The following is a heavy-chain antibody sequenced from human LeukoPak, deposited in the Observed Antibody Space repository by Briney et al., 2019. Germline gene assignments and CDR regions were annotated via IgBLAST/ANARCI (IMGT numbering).Heavy chain of an antibody. CDR2: IYYSGST. V-gene: IGHV4-59*01. Sequence: TSETLSLTCTVSGGSISSYYWSWIRQPPGKGLEWIGYIYYSGSTNYNPSLKSRVTISVDTSKNQFSLKLSSVTAADTAVYYCARDLRAGGTWSYGVDLWGRGTLVTVSS. D-gene: IGHD4-17*01. CDR3: ARDLRAGGTWSYGVDL. J-gene: IGHJ2*01. CDR1: GGSISSYY.